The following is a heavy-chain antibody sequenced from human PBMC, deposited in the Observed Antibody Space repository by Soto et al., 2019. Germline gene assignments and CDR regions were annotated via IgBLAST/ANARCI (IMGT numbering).Heavy chain of an antibody. CDR3: TRSPVTMVRGLIWWFDP. V-gene: IGHV3-49*04. CDR1: GFTFGDYA. D-gene: IGHD3-10*01. Sequence: GGSLRLSCTTSGFTFGDYAMSWVRQAPGKGLEWVGLISNKAYGGTTEYAASVKGRFTISRDDSKSIASLQLNSLKSEDTAVYYCTRSPVTMVRGLIWWFDPWGQGTLVTVS. CDR2: ISNKAYGGTT. J-gene: IGHJ5*02.